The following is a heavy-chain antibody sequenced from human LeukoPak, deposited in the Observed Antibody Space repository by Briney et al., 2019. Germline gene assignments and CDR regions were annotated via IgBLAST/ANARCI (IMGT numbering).Heavy chain of an antibody. CDR1: GGSFSTSG. J-gene: IGHJ6*03. CDR3: ARDHWGIVENGYDYFYYDMDV. Sequence: SVKVSCKASGGSFSTSGFSWVRQAPGQGLEWMGGVIPIYGTPSYAQKFQGKVTITTDESTSTVYMELSSLRSEDTAVYYCARDHWGIVENGYDYFYYDMDVWGKGTTVTVS. V-gene: IGHV1-69*05. D-gene: IGHD7-27*01. CDR2: VIPIYGTP.